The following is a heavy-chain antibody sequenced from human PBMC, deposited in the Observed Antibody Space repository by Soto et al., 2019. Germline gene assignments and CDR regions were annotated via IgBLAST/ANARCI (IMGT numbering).Heavy chain of an antibody. Sequence: ASVKVSCKASGDTFTTYDINWVRQATGHGLEWMGWINPNSGNIGYAQRFQGRVTMTRDTAIRTAYMEVSSLRSDDTAVYYCARGRASGSYYLLDYWGQGTLVTVAS. D-gene: IGHD3-10*01. CDR3: ARGRASGSYYLLDY. J-gene: IGHJ4*02. V-gene: IGHV1-8*01. CDR2: INPNSGNI. CDR1: GDTFTTYD.